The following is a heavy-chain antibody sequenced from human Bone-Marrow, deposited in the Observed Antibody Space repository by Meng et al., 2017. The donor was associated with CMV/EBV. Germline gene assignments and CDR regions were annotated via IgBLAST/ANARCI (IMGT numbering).Heavy chain of an antibody. J-gene: IGHJ3*02. Sequence: GESLKISCAASGFTFSSYWMSWVRQAPGKGLEWVANIKQDGSEKYYVDSVKGRFTISRDNAKNSLYLQMNSLRAEDTAVYYCARGSSGPWAFDIWGQGTMVTVSS. CDR2: IKQDGSEK. V-gene: IGHV3-7*01. CDR1: GFTFSSYW. D-gene: IGHD3-22*01. CDR3: ARGSSGPWAFDI.